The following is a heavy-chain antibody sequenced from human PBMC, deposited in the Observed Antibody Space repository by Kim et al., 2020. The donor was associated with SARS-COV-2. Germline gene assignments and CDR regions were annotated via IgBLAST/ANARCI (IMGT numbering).Heavy chain of an antibody. V-gene: IGHV3-9*01. J-gene: IGHJ5*02. CDR3: AKEARQWLPGNWFDP. Sequence: SVKGRFTISRDNAKNSLYLQMNSLRAEDTALYYCAKEARQWLPGNWFDPWGQGTLVTVSS. D-gene: IGHD6-19*01.